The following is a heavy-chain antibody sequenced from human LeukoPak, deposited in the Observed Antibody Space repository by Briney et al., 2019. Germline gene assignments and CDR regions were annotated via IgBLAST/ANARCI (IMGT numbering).Heavy chain of an antibody. V-gene: IGHV4-30-2*01. D-gene: IGHD5-18*01. CDR1: GGSISSGGYS. CDR2: IYHSGST. J-gene: IGHJ4*02. CDR3: ARLHGDTAMVFDY. Sequence: SETLSLTCAVSGGSISSGGYSWSWIRQPPGKGLEWIGYIYHSGSTYYNPSLKSRVTISVDTSKNQFSLKLSSVAAADTAVYYCARLHGDTAMVFDYWGQGTLVTVSS.